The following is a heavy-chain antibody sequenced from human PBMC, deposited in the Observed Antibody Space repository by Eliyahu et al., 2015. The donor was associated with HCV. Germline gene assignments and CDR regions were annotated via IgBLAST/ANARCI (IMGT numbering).Heavy chain of an antibody. V-gene: IGHV4-30-4*01. D-gene: IGHD6-6*01. CDR1: SGSMRSGNYF. CDR2: LCRGRG. J-gene: IGHJ4*02. CDR3: ARGQVAGRPLDF. Sequence: QVHLQESGPGLVKPSQTLSLTCTVSSGSMRSGNYFWSWIRQPPGKGLGVVWQHLCRGRGHPHPFLKSRLSLSVDSSKDQLSLNLSSVTAADTAVYYCARGQVAGRPLDFWGQGTLVTVSS.